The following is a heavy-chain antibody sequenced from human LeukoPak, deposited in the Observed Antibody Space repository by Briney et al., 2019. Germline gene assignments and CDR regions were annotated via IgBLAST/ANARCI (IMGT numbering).Heavy chain of an antibody. V-gene: IGHV3-30*18. Sequence: GRSLRLSCAASGFTFSSYGMHWVRQAPGKGLEWVAVISYDGSNKYYADSVKGRFTISRDNSKNTLYLQMNSLRAEDTAVYYCAKDRGGFLGGVIADGPDYWGQGTLVTVSS. CDR3: AKDRGGFLGGVIADGPDY. CDR1: GFTFSSYG. J-gene: IGHJ4*02. CDR2: ISYDGSNK. D-gene: IGHD3-16*02.